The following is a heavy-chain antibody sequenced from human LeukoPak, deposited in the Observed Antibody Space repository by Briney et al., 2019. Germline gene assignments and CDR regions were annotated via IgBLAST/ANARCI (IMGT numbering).Heavy chain of an antibody. D-gene: IGHD1-26*01. V-gene: IGHV4-59*08. CDR3: ARHEGRATGVGY. CDR1: GGSISNSY. Sequence: SETLSLTCTVSGGSISNSYWSWIAQAPGKGLEWIGFVYYSGTTNYNPSLKSRVTISVDTSKYQSSLKLSSVTAADTAVYYCARHEGRATGVGYWGQGTLVTVSS. J-gene: IGHJ4*02. CDR2: VYYSGTT.